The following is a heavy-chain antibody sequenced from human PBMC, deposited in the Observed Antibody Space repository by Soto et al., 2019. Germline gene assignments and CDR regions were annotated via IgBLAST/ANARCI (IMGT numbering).Heavy chain of an antibody. J-gene: IGHJ4*02. CDR2: IYYSGST. V-gene: IGHV4-31*03. D-gene: IGHD1-26*01. CDR1: GGSISSGGYY. Sequence: QVQLQESGPGLVKPSQTLSLTCTVSGGSISSGGYYWSWIRQHPGKGLEWIGYIYYSGSTCYNPSLKSRFTISLDTSNIQFSLKLSSVAAADTAVYYCAIVRGGGPFDDWGQGTLVTVSS. CDR3: AIVRGGGPFDD.